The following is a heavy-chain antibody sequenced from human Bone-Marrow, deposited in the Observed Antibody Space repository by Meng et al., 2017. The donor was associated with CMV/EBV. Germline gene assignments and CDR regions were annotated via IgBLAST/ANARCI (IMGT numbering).Heavy chain of an antibody. V-gene: IGHV3-21*01. D-gene: IGHD3-22*01. CDR3: ARDQGGAYHYYDSSGLNY. CDR2: ISNSGAYI. CDR1: GFTFSSYS. Sequence: GESLKISCAASGFTFSSYSMNWVRQAPGKGLEWVASISNSGAYIYYSDSVKGRFTISRDNAQNSLFLHMDSLRAEDTAVYYCARDQGGAYHYYDSSGLNYWGQGTLVTVSS. J-gene: IGHJ4*02.